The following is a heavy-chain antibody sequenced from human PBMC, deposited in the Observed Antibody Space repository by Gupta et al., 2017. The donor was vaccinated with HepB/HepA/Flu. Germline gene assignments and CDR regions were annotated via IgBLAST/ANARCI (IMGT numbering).Heavy chain of an antibody. D-gene: IGHD6-19*01. J-gene: IGHJ3*02. CDR1: NDSITTHS. Sequence: QVQLQASGPGLVKPSETLSLTCTVSNDSITTHSYNWLRQTPGKGLEWLGSISFNEISDYNPSLKSRLSISKQMAKNQISLKLSSVTAADTAGYYCARALYISGWYWDAFYMWGQGTLVTVSA. V-gene: IGHV4-59*11. CDR2: ISFNEIS. CDR3: ARALYISGWYWDAFYM.